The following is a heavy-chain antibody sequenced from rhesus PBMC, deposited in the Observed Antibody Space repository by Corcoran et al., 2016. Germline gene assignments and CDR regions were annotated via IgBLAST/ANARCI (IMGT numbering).Heavy chain of an antibody. V-gene: IGHV4-173*01. CDR2: ISGSGGST. CDR1: GGSISSNY. Sequence: QLQLQESGPGLVKPSETLSLTCAVSGGSISSNYWSWIRQPPGKGLEWIGRISGSGGSTDYQPALKSRINISTDTAKNQFSLKLSSVTAADTAVYYCARDYYYDSGYYDYWGQGVLVTVSS. CDR3: ARDYYYDSGYYDY. D-gene: IGHD3-28*01. J-gene: IGHJ4*01.